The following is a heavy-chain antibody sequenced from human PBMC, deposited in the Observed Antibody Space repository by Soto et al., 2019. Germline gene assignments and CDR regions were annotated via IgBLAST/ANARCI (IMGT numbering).Heavy chain of an antibody. D-gene: IGHD6-13*01. CDR3: ARRGIAAAGNYYGMDF. Sequence: SETLSLTCAVYGGSFSGYYWSWIRQPPGKGLEWIGEINHSGSTNYNPSLKSRVTISVDTSKNQFSLKLSSVTAADTAVYYCARRGIAAAGNYYGMDFWGQGTTVTVSS. CDR1: GGSFSGYY. V-gene: IGHV4-34*01. J-gene: IGHJ6*02. CDR2: INHSGST.